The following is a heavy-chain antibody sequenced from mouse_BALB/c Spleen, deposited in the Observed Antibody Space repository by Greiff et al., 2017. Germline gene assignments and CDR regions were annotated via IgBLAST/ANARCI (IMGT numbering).Heavy chain of an antibody. D-gene: IGHD1-2*01. Sequence: EVQVVESGGGLVKPGGSLKLSCAASGFTFSDYYMYWVRQTPEKRLEWVATISDGGSYTYYPDSVKGRFTISRDNAKNNLYLQMSSLKSEDTAMYYCAKLLRLPYYAMDYWGQGTSVTVSS. J-gene: IGHJ4*01. V-gene: IGHV5-4*02. CDR2: ISDGGSYT. CDR3: AKLLRLPYYAMDY. CDR1: GFTFSDYY.